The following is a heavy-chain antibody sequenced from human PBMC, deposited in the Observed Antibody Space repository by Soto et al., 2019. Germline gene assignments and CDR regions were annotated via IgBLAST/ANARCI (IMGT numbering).Heavy chain of an antibody. CDR2: INPSGGST. D-gene: IGHD2-15*01. Sequence: ASVKVSCKASGYTFTSYYMHWVRQAPGQGLEWMGIINPSGGSTSYAQKFQGRVTMTRDTSTSTVYMELSGLRSEDTAVYYCAIGRCSGGSCYPPEAFDIWGQGTMVTVSS. J-gene: IGHJ3*02. CDR3: AIGRCSGGSCYPPEAFDI. V-gene: IGHV1-46*03. CDR1: GYTFTSYY.